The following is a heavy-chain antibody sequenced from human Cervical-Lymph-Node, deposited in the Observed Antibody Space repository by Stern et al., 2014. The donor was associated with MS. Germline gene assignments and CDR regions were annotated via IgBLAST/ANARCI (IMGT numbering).Heavy chain of an antibody. D-gene: IGHD3-9*01. CDR1: GYTFTSYY. CDR2: INSSGGST. J-gene: IGHJ6*02. Sequence: MQLVESGAEVKKPGASVKVSCKAFGYTFTSYYVQWVRQAPGQGLEWMGIINSSGGSTRYAQKFQGRVTMTRDTSTSTVYMELSSLRSEDTAVYYCARGGQGMAKRGRYSGMDVWGQGTTVTVSS. CDR3: ARGGQGMAKRGRYSGMDV. V-gene: IGHV1-46*01.